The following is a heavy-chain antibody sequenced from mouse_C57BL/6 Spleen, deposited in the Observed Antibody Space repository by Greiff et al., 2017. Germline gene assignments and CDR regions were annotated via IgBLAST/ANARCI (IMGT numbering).Heavy chain of an antibody. J-gene: IGHJ2*01. D-gene: IGHD2-3*01. V-gene: IGHV1-52*01. CDR3: ARVDGYYYDY. Sequence: QVQLQQPGAELVRPGSSVKLYCKASGYTFTSYWMHWVKQRPIQGLEWIGNIDPSDSETHYNQKFKDKATLTVDKSSSTAYMQRSSLTSEDSAVYYCARVDGYYYDYWGQGTTLTVSS. CDR2: IDPSDSET. CDR1: GYTFTSYW.